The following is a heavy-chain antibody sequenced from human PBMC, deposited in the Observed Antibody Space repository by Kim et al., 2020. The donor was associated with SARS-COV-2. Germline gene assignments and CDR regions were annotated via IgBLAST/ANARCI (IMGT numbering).Heavy chain of an antibody. CDR3: ARENIVAADGYDY. V-gene: IGHV4-4*02. CDR2: IYHSGST. Sequence: SETLSLTCAVSGGSISSSNWWSWVRQPPGKGLEWIGEIYHSGSTNYNPSLKSRVTISVDKSKNQFSLKLSSVTAADTAVYYCARENIVAADGYDYWGQGTLVTVSS. CDR1: GGSISSSNW. J-gene: IGHJ4*02. D-gene: IGHD5-12*01.